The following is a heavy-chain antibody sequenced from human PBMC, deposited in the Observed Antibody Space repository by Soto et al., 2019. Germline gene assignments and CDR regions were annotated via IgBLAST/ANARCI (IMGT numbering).Heavy chain of an antibody. CDR2: ISYDGSNK. J-gene: IGHJ6*02. CDR3: AKDGGYSYGWGMNYYYGMDV. Sequence: LRLSCAASGFTFSSYGMHWVRQAPGKGLEWVAVISYDGSNKYYADSVKGRFTISRDNSKNTLYLQMNSLRAEDTAVYYCAKDGGYSYGWGMNYYYGMDVWGQGTTVTV. CDR1: GFTFSSYG. V-gene: IGHV3-30*18. D-gene: IGHD5-18*01.